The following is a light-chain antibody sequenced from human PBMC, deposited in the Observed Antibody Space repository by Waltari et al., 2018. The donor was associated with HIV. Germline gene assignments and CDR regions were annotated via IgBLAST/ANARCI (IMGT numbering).Light chain of an antibody. V-gene: IGLV2-11*01. CDR2: DLT. CDR1: SSDVGGYNY. CDR3: CSFAGSYTWL. J-gene: IGLJ2*01. Sequence: QSALTQPRSVSGSPGQSVTISCTGTSSDVGGYNYVPWYQQLPGKAPNRMIYDLTERPPGVPDRFSGSKSGNTASLTISGLQAEDEADYYCCSFAGSYTWLFGGGTKLTVL.